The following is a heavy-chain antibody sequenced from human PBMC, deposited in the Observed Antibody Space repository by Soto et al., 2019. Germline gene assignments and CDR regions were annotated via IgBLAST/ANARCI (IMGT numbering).Heavy chain of an antibody. CDR2: IDPTNSNT. V-gene: IGHV5-10-1*01. D-gene: IGHD3-10*01. CDR3: ARLRGVGGGGDY. J-gene: IGHJ4*01. Sequence: PGESLKISCATSGYRFTSSWITWVRQMPGKGLEWMATIDPTNSNTNYNPSFRGHVTLSVDKSASTAYLEWNTVRASDTAKYFCARLRGVGGGGDYWGQGTLVTVSS. CDR1: GYRFTSSW.